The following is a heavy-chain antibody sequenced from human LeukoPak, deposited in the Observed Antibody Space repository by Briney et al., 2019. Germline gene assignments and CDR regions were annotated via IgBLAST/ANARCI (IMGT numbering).Heavy chain of an antibody. J-gene: IGHJ4*02. CDR2: INHSGST. CDR3: ARKRITMIIDY. D-gene: IGHD3-22*01. V-gene: IGHV4-34*01. Sequence: SETLSLTCTVSGGSISSYSWSWIRQPPGKGLEWIGEINHSGSTNYNPSLKSRVTISVDTSKNQFSLKLSSATAADTAVYYCARKRITMIIDYWGQGTLVTVSS. CDR1: GGSISSYS.